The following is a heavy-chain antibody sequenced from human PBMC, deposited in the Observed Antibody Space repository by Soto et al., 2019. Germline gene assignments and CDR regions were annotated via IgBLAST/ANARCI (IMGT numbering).Heavy chain of an antibody. CDR3: ARGGRYYDSSGYYAYP. CDR1: GGTFSSYA. CDR2: IIPIFGTA. J-gene: IGHJ5*02. Sequence: QVQLVQSGAEVQKPGSSVKVSCKASGGTFSSYAISWVRQAPGQGLEWLGGIIPIFGTANYAQKFQGRVTITADESTSTAYMELSSLRSEDTAVYYCARGGRYYDSSGYYAYPWGQGTLVTVSS. V-gene: IGHV1-69*01. D-gene: IGHD3-22*01.